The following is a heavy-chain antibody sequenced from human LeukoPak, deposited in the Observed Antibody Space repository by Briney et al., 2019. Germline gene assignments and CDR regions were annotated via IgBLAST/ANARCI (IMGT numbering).Heavy chain of an antibody. J-gene: IGHJ4*02. D-gene: IGHD2-21*02. V-gene: IGHV3-30*18. CDR1: GFTFSTYG. CDR3: AKEAAYCTGDCYSGSDY. CDR2: ISYDGSNK. Sequence: PGRSLRLSCAASGFTFSTYGMHWVRQAPGKGLEWVAVISYDGSNKYYADSVKGRFTISRDNSKNTLYLQMNSLRAEDTAVYYCAKEAAYCTGDCYSGSDYSGQGTLVTISS.